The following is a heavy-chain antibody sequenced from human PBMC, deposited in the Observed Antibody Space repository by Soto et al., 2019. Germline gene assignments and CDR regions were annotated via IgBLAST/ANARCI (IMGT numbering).Heavy chain of an antibody. CDR2: FDPEDGET. CDR1: RYCLTELS. Sequence: ASGKVSCKVARYCLTELSMHWVRQAPGKGLEWMGGFDPEDGETIYAQKFQGRVTMTEDTSTDTAYMELSSLRSEDTAVYYCATAGSCSGGSCYTIGPYRGPDYYYYGMDVWGQGTTVTVSS. J-gene: IGHJ6*02. CDR3: ATAGSCSGGSCYTIGPYRGPDYYYYGMDV. D-gene: IGHD2-15*01. V-gene: IGHV1-24*01.